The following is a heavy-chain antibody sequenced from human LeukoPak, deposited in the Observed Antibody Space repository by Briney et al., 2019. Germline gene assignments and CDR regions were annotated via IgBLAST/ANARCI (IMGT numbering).Heavy chain of an antibody. CDR1: GGSFSSYY. CDR3: ARDLRSVAGTYYYYGMDV. D-gene: IGHD6-19*01. Sequence: ASETLSLTCAVYGGSFSSYYWSWIRQPPGKGLEWIGYTYYTGSTNYNPSLKSRVTISVDTSKSQFSLKLNSVTAADTAVYYCARDLRSVAGTYYYYGMDVWGQGTTVTVSS. V-gene: IGHV4-59*01. CDR2: TYYTGST. J-gene: IGHJ6*02.